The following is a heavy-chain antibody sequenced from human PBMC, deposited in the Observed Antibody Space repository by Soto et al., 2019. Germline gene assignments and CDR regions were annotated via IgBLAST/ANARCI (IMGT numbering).Heavy chain of an antibody. J-gene: IGHJ4*02. CDR1: GYSFTSYW. CDR2: IYPGDSDT. CDR3: ARLRDYYDSSGYHLDI. Sequence: GESLKISCKGSGYSFTSYWIGWVRQMPGKGLEWMGIIYPGDSDTRYSPSFQGQVTISADKSISTAYLQWSSLKASDTAMYYCARLRDYYDSSGYHLDIWGQGTLVTVSS. V-gene: IGHV5-51*01. D-gene: IGHD3-22*01.